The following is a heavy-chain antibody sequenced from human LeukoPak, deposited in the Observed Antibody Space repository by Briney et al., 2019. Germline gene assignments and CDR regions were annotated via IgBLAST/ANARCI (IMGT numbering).Heavy chain of an antibody. J-gene: IGHJ4*02. V-gene: IGHV4-59*01. CDR1: GGSISSYY. CDR3: ARVFGVRGSPYC. D-gene: IGHD3-10*01. Sequence: SETLSLTCTVSGGSISSYYWSWIRQPPGKGLEWIGYIYYSGSTNYNPSLKSRVTISVDTSKNQFSLKLSSATAADTAVYYCARVFGVRGSPYCWDRGKLVTVSS. CDR2: IYYSGST.